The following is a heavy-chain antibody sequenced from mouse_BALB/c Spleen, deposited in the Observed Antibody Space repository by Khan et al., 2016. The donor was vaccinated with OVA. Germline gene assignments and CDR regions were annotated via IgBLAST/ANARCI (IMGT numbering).Heavy chain of an antibody. D-gene: IGHD2-4*01. V-gene: IGHV2-2*02. J-gene: IGHJ3*01. Sequence: VQLQESGPGLAQPSESLSITCTVSGFSLTDYGVHWVRQSPGKGLEWLGMIWSGGITDYNAAFISRLSISKDNSESQVFFKMNRLQANDTAIYYCARNYDYDEGLAYWGQGTLVTVAA. CDR1: GFSLTDYG. CDR2: IWSGGIT. CDR3: ARNYDYDEGLAY.